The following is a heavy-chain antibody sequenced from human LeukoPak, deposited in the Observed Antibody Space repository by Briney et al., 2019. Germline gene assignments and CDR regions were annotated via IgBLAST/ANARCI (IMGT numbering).Heavy chain of an antibody. CDR1: GGTFSSYA. CDR3: ARDGALIY. CDR2: IIPIFGTA. V-gene: IGHV1-69*13. D-gene: IGHD3-10*01. Sequence: GASVKVSCKASGGTFSSYAISWVRQAPGQGPEWMGGIIPIFGTANYAQKFQGRVTITADESTSTAYMELSSLRSDDTAVYYCARDGALIYWGQGTLVTVSS. J-gene: IGHJ4*02.